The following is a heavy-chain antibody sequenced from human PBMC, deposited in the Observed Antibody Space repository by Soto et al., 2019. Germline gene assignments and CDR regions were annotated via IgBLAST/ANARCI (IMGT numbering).Heavy chain of an antibody. CDR3: ARGVGLGRSVTAMDY. J-gene: IGHJ4*02. Sequence: PSETLSLTCAVSGGSISSSNWWSWVRQPPGKGLEWIGEIYHSGSTNYNPSLKSRVTISVDKSKNQFSLKLSSVTAADTAVYYCARGVGLGRSVTAMDYWGEGTRVTVSS. CDR1: GGSISSSNW. CDR2: IYHSGST. D-gene: IGHD5-18*01. V-gene: IGHV4-4*02.